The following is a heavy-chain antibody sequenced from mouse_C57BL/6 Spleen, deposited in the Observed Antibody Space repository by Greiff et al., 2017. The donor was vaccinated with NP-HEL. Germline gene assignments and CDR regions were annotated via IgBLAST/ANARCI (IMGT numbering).Heavy chain of an antibody. CDR1: GYSITSGYY. CDR3: ARLDDYHWYFDV. J-gene: IGHJ1*03. Sequence: EVQLVESGPGLVKPSQSLSLTCSVTGYSITSGYYWNWIRQFPGNKLEWMGYISYDGSNNYNPSLKNRISITRDTSKNQFFLKLNSVTTEDTATYYCARLDDYHWYFDVWGTGTTVTVSS. V-gene: IGHV3-6*01. D-gene: IGHD2-4*01. CDR2: ISYDGSN.